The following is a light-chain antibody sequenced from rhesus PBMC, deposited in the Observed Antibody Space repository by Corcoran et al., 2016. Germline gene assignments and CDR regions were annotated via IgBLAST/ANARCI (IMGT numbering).Light chain of an antibody. J-gene: IGKJ4*01. Sequence: DIVMTQTPLSLPVTPGEPASISCRSSQSLLDSDGYTHLHWYLQKPGQSPQLLIYLGSNRASGVPDRFSGSGSGTDFTLKISRVEAEDVGGYYCMQTLQTPLTFGGGTKVELK. V-gene: IGKV2-78*01. CDR2: LGS. CDR1: QSLLDSDGYTH. CDR3: MQTLQTPLT.